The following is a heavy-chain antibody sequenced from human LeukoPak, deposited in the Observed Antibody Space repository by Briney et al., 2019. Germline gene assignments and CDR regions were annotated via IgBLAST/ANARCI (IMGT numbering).Heavy chain of an antibody. J-gene: IGHJ6*02. V-gene: IGHV1-3*01. D-gene: IGHD4-11*01. CDR2: INAGNGNT. CDR1: GYTFTSYA. Sequence: GASVKVSCKASGYTFTSYAMHWVRQAPGQRLEWMGWINAGNGNTKYSQKFQGRVTITRDTSASTAYMELSSLRSEDTAVYYCARGTTDYYYYGMDVWGQGTMVTVSS. CDR3: ARGTTDYYYYGMDV.